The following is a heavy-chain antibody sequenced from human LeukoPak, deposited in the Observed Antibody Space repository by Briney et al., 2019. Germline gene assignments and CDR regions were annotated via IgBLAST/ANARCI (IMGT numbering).Heavy chain of an antibody. D-gene: IGHD2-21*01. J-gene: IGHJ3*02. V-gene: IGHV3-20*04. Sequence: RPGGSLRLSCAASGFTFDDYAMSWVRHAPGEGLEWVSGINWNGGSTGYVDSVKGRFAISRDNAKNSLYLQMNSLRGEDTALYYCARDAHFGGVFDIWGQGTMVTVSS. CDR1: GFTFDDYA. CDR3: ARDAHFGGVFDI. CDR2: INWNGGST.